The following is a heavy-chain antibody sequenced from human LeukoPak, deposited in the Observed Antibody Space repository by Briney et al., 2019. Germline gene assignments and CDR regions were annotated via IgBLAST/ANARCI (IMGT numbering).Heavy chain of an antibody. V-gene: IGHV4-4*07. CDR2: IHISGNT. CDR3: AREGSMTARPFVSIDY. J-gene: IGHJ4*02. Sequence: ASETLSLTCTVSGGSISTYYWSWIRQPAGKGLEWIGRIHISGNTDYNPSLESRVTMSVHTSKNRFSLKLTSVTAADTAVYYCAREGSMTARPFVSIDYWGQGTLVTVSS. D-gene: IGHD6-6*01. CDR1: GGSISTYY.